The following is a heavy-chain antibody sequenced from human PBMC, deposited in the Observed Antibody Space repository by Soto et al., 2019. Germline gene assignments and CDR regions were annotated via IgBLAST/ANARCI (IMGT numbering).Heavy chain of an antibody. V-gene: IGHV1-69*02. CDR2: IIPILGIA. D-gene: IGHD2-2*02. J-gene: IGHJ4*02. CDR1: VGTFSSYT. CDR3: AMEYCSSTSCYRDY. Sequence: QVQLVQSGAEVKKSGSSVKVSCKASVGTFSSYTISWVRQAPGQGLEWMGRIIPILGIANYAQKFQGRVTITADKSTSTAYMELSSLSSEDTDVYYCAMEYCSSTSCYRDYWGQGTLVTVSS.